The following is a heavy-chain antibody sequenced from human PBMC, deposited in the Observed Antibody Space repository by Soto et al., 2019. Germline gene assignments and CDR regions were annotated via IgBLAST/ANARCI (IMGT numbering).Heavy chain of an antibody. D-gene: IGHD3-10*01. Sequence: QVQLVESGGGVVQPGRSLRLSCTVSGISFSSHGINWVRQAPGKGLAWVAVISFDGNNKHYADSVKGRFTISRDDSMNTGFVQMNSLRSEDTAVYYCANEWFRELYHWRQGTLVSVSS. V-gene: IGHV3-30*18. CDR3: ANEWFRELYH. J-gene: IGHJ4*02. CDR1: GISFSSHG. CDR2: ISFDGNNK.